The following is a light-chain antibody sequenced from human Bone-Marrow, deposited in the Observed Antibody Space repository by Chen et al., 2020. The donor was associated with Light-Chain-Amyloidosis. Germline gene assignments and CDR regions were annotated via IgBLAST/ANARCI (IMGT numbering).Light chain of an antibody. CDR3: CSYDGNYSWV. CDR2: EGT. CDR1: SSDVGSYKL. V-gene: IGLV2-23*01. J-gene: IGLJ3*02. Sequence: QSALTQPASVSGSPGQSITISCTGTSSDVGSYKLVSWYQQHPGEAPKLIIYEGTKRPSGVSNHFSGSKSANTASLTISGLQAEDEADYFCCSYDGNYSWVVGGVTKLTVL.